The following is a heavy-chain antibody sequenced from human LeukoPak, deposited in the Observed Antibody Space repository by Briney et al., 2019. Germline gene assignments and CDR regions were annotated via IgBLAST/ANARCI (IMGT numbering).Heavy chain of an antibody. CDR1: GFTFSTYE. CDR2: ITTSGSTR. Sequence: GGSLRLSCTASGFTFSTYEMHWVRQAPGKGLEWISHITTSGSTRYNADSLKGRFIISRDNAKNSLYLQMNSLRAEDTAVYYCTRGGAGAIADYWGQGTLVTVSS. J-gene: IGHJ4*02. CDR3: TRGGAGAIADY. D-gene: IGHD1-26*01. V-gene: IGHV3-48*03.